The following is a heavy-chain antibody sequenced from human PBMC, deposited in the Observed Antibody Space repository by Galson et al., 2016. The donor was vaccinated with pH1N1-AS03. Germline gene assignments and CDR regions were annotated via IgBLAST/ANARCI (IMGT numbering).Heavy chain of an antibody. Sequence: SVKVSCKASGYVFTDFYVHWVRQAPGQGLEWMGWIDPNTGGTNYAQKFQAWVTMTRDTSISTAYMELHRLKSDDTAVFYCARTPRVPCTGTTCPTSYYFGMDVGCKGTTVLVPS. J-gene: IGHJ6*04. CDR2: IDPNTGGT. CDR3: ARTPRVPCTGTTCPTSYYFGMDV. CDR1: GYVFTDFY. D-gene: IGHD2-2*01. V-gene: IGHV1-2*04.